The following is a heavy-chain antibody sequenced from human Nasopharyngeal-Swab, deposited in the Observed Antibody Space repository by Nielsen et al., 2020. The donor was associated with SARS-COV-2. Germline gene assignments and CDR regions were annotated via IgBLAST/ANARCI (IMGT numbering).Heavy chain of an antibody. D-gene: IGHD6-19*01. V-gene: IGHV3-48*01. Sequence: GESLKISCAASGFTFSSYSMNWVRQAPGKGLEWVSYISRSSSNIYYADSVKGRLTISRDNFQNTLFLQMNSLRPEDTAVYYCAKGDIAVAGTVVDYWGQGTLVTVSS. CDR1: GFTFSSYS. CDR3: AKGDIAVAGTVVDY. J-gene: IGHJ4*02. CDR2: ISRSSSNI.